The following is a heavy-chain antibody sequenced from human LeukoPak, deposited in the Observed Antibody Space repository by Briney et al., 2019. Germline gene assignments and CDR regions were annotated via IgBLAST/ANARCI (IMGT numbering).Heavy chain of an antibody. CDR1: GDTFSNYG. Sequence: SVKVSCKASGDTFSNYGISWVRQAPGQGLEWMGRIIPILGLADYAQKFQGRVTITADRSTTTAYMELRSLRLEDTAVYHCATDGDDYWGQGTLVTVSS. D-gene: IGHD7-27*01. J-gene: IGHJ4*02. CDR2: IIPILGLA. CDR3: ATDGDDY. V-gene: IGHV1-69*04.